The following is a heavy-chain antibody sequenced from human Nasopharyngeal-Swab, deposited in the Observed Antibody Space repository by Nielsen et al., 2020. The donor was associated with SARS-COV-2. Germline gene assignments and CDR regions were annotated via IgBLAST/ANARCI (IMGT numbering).Heavy chain of an antibody. CDR3: AKLRLRLGVGY. CDR2: ISGSGGST. D-gene: IGHD3-16*01. Sequence: GESLKISCAASGFTFSSYAMSWVRQAPGKGLEWVSAISGSGGSTYYADSVKGRFTISRDNSKNTLHLQMNSLRAEDTAVYYCAKLRLRLGVGYWGQGTLVTVSS. CDR1: GFTFSSYA. J-gene: IGHJ4*02. V-gene: IGHV3-23*01.